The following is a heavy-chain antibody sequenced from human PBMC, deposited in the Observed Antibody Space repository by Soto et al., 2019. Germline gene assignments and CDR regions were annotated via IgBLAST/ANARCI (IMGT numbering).Heavy chain of an antibody. CDR3: ARHCYGDYLYGMDV. Sequence: PXESLTISCKGSGYRFTSYWTGWVRQMPGKGLEWKGIIYPGDSDTRYSSSFQVRVTISANKPLSTAYLQWISLKASESASYYCARHCYGDYLYGMDVWGQGTTVTV. CDR2: IYPGDSDT. V-gene: IGHV5-51*01. CDR1: GYRFTSYW. J-gene: IGHJ6*01. D-gene: IGHD4-17*01.